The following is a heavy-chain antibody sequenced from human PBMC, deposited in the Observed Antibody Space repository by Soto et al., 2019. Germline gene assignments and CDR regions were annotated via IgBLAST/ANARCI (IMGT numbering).Heavy chain of an antibody. CDR3: ARGATGYYYFYY. J-gene: IGHJ4*02. CDR1: GFSLSDYW. Sequence: EVQLVESGGGLVQPGGSLRLSCAASGFSLSDYWMHWVRQAPGEGLVWLSRITRDGSSTNYADSVKGRFTISRDNAKNTLYLQVNSLRGEDTAVYYCARGATGYYYFYYSGQGTLVTVSS. D-gene: IGHD3-9*01. CDR2: ITRDGSST. V-gene: IGHV3-74*01.